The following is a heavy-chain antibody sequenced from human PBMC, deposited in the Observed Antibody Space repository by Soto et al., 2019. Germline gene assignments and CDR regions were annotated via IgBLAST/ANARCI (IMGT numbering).Heavy chain of an antibody. V-gene: IGHV4-59*01. Sequence: PSETLSLTCTVSGGSISRYYWNWIRQPPGKGLEWIGYIYYSGSTNYNPSLKSRVTISVDTSKNQFSLKLSSVTAADTAVYYCAKDPDYDFWSGVMDIWGQGTTVTVSS. CDR1: GGSISRYY. D-gene: IGHD3-3*01. CDR2: IYYSGST. J-gene: IGHJ6*02. CDR3: AKDPDYDFWSGVMDI.